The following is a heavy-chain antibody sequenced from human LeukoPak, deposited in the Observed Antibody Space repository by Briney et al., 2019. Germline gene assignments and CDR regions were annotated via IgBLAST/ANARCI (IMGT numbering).Heavy chain of an antibody. CDR2: IYYSGST. V-gene: IGHV4-34*01. CDR1: GGSFSGYY. D-gene: IGHD3-9*01. CDR3: ARGPRLRYFDWLPNNWFDP. Sequence: SETLSLTCAVYGGSFSGYYWSWIRQPPGKGLEWIGSIYYSGSTYYNPSLKSRVTISVDTSKNQFSLKLSSVTAADTAVYYCARGPRLRYFDWLPNNWFDPWGQGTLVTVSS. J-gene: IGHJ5*02.